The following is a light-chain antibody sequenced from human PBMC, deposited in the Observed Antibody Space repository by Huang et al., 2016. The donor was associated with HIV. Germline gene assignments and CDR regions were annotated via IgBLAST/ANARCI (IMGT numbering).Light chain of an antibody. V-gene: IGKV3-11*01. J-gene: IGKJ4*01. CDR3: QQRTNRPL. CDR1: QSISNY. Sequence: EIVLTQSPATVSLSPGERATLSCRASQSISNYLAWYQPKPGQAPRLLIYDTSKRATGTPARFSGSGSGTDFTLTISSLEPEDIATYYCQQRTNRPLFGGGTKVEIK. CDR2: DTS.